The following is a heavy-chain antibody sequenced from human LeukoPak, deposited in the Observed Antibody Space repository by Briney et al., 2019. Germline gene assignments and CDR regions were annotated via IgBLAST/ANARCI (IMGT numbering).Heavy chain of an antibody. V-gene: IGHV3-20*04. Sequence: GGSLRLSCAASGFTFDDYGMSWVRQAPGKGLEWVSGINWNGGSTGYADSVEGRFTISRDNAKNSLYLQMNSLRAEDTALYYCARDSSSGWYFYYYYMDVWGKGTTVTVSS. CDR3: ARDSSSGWYFYYYYMDV. CDR2: INWNGGST. J-gene: IGHJ6*03. D-gene: IGHD6-19*01. CDR1: GFTFDDYG.